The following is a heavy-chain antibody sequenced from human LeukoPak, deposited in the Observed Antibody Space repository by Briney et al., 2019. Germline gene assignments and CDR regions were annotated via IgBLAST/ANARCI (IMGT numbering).Heavy chain of an antibody. CDR3: AKEDPIVSVGFDY. D-gene: IGHD2-15*01. CDR2: ISGSGGNT. J-gene: IGHJ4*02. CDR1: GFTFSSYA. Sequence: GGSLRLSCAASGFTFSSYAMSWVRQAPGKGLEWISAISGSGGNTYYADSVKGRLIISRDNSKNTLFLQMNSLRVEDTAVYYCAKEDPIVSVGFDYWGQGTLVTVTS. V-gene: IGHV3-23*01.